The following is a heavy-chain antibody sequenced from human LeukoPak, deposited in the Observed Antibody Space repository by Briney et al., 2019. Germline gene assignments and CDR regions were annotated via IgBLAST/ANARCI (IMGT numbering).Heavy chain of an antibody. CDR2: IIPIFGTA. D-gene: IGHD3-22*01. V-gene: IGHV1-69*13. J-gene: IGHJ4*02. CDR1: GGTFSSYA. CDR3: ARDLPFSNYYDSSGYYGGLDY. Sequence: GASVKVSCKASGGTFSSYAISWVRQAPGQGLEWMGGIIPIFGTANYAQKFQGRVTITADESTSTAYMELSSLRSEDTAVYYCARDLPFSNYYDSSGYYGGLDYWGQGTLVTVSS.